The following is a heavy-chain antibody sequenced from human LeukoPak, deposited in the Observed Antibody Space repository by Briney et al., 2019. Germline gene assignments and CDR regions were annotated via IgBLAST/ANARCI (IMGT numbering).Heavy chain of an antibody. CDR1: GFTFSSYG. D-gene: IGHD2-15*01. J-gene: IGHJ4*02. V-gene: IGHV3-30*03. Sequence: GGSLRLSCAASGFTFSSYGMHWVRQAPGKGLEWVAVLSYDGSNKYYADSVKGRFTISRDNSKNTLYLQMNSLRAEDTAVYYCARGPLTSRYCSGGSCYSVRHQFDYWGQGTLVTVSS. CDR3: ARGPLTSRYCSGGSCYSVRHQFDY. CDR2: LSYDGSNK.